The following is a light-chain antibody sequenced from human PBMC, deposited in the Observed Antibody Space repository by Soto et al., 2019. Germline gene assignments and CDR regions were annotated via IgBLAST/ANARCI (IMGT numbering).Light chain of an antibody. Sequence: DIQMTQSPSSVSASVGDRVTLTCRASQGIGIWLAWYQQKPGKAPKLLIYGASSLQTGVPSRFSGSGSRTDFTFTISSLQPEDFATYYCQHAAGTFGPGTKVDI. CDR2: GAS. J-gene: IGKJ3*01. CDR3: QHAAGT. CDR1: QGIGIW. V-gene: IGKV1-12*01.